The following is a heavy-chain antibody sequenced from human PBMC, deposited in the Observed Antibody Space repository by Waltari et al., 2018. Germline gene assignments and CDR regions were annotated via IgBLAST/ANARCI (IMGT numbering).Heavy chain of an antibody. D-gene: IGHD2-21*01. Sequence: QVQLVQSGAEVKKPGASVKISCKTSEYTFTSSYIHWVRQAPGQGLEWMGISNPSGGSTIYAQKFQGGVTMTRDTSTSTVYMELSSLRSDDTAVYYCALDTGALWMDVWGQGTTVTVSS. V-gene: IGHV1-46*01. J-gene: IGHJ6*02. CDR3: ALDTGALWMDV. CDR1: EYTFTSSY. CDR2: SNPSGGST.